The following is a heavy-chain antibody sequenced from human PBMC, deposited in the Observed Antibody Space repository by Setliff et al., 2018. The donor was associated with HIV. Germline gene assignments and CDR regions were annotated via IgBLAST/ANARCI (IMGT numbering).Heavy chain of an antibody. J-gene: IGHJ4*02. CDR2: TRNKGFSYTT. D-gene: IGHD3-22*01. CDR1: GFTISDHY. CDR3: TSPRWDYYVRSGYY. V-gene: IGHV3-72*01. Sequence: PGGSLRLSCAASGFTISDHYMDWVRQAPGKGLEWVGRTRNKGFSYTTEYAASVKGRFTISRDDSRNSVYLQMNSLKTEDTAVYYCTSPRWDYYVRSGYYWGQGTLVTVSS.